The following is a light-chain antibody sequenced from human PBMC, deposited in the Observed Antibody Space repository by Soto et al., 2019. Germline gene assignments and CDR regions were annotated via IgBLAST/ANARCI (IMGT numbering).Light chain of an antibody. CDR1: SGHSSYA. CDR3: QTWGTGIHVV. CDR2: LDSDGSH. Sequence: QPVLTQSPSASASLGASVKLTCTLSSGHSSYAIAWHQQQPEKGPRYLMKLDSDGSHTKGDAIPDRVSGSSSGAERYLNISSLQSEDEADYYCQTWGTGIHVVFGGGTKLTVL. J-gene: IGLJ2*01. V-gene: IGLV4-69*01.